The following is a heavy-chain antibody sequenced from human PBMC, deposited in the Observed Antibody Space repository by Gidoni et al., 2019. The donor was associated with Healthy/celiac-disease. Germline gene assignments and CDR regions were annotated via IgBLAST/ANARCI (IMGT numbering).Heavy chain of an antibody. Sequence: EVQLLESGGGLVQPGGSLRLSCAASGFTFSSYAMSGVRQAPGKGLEWVSAISGSGGSTYYADSVKGRFTISRDNSKNTLYLQMNSLRAEDTAVYYCAKDSSPYSNYGVYWGQGTLVTVSS. D-gene: IGHD4-4*01. V-gene: IGHV3-23*01. CDR2: ISGSGGST. J-gene: IGHJ4*02. CDR3: AKDSSPYSNYGVY. CDR1: GFTFSSYA.